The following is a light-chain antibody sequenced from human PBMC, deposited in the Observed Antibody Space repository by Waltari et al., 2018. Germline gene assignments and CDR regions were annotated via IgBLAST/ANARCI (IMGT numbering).Light chain of an antibody. CDR2: GAS. CDR1: QSVSNNF. V-gene: IGKV3-20*01. CDR3: QQYDSIVLT. Sequence: EIVLTQSPGTLSLSPGERATLSCRASQSVSNNFLNWYQQKPGQAPRLLIYGASSRATGIPDRFSGSGSGTDLTLTISRLEPEDFAVYYCQQYDSIVLTFGGGTKVEI. J-gene: IGKJ4*01.